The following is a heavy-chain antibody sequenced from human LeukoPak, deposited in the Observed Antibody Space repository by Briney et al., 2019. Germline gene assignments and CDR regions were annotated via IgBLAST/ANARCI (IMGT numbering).Heavy chain of an antibody. Sequence: PSETLSLTCAVFGGSFSGYYWSWIRQPPGKGLEWIGEINHSGSTNYNPSLKSRVTISVDTSKNQFSLKLSSVTAADTAVYYCARGGLVTPFDYWGQGTLVTVSS. CDR1: GGSFSGYY. CDR2: INHSGST. CDR3: ARGGLVTPFDY. J-gene: IGHJ4*02. V-gene: IGHV4-34*01. D-gene: IGHD6-6*01.